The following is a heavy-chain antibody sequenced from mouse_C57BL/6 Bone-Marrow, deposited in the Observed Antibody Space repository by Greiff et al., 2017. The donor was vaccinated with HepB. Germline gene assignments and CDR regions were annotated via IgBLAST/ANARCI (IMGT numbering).Heavy chain of an antibody. CDR2: IYPGNGDT. V-gene: IGHV1-12*01. D-gene: IGHD2-1*01. CDR3: ASNYYGNYPAWFAY. CDR1: GYTFTSYN. J-gene: IGHJ3*01. Sequence: SGAELVRPGASVKMSCKASGYTFTSYNMHWVKQTPRQGLEWIGAIYPGNGDTSYNQKFKGKATLTVDKSSSTAYMQLSSLTSEDSAVYFCASNYYGNYPAWFAYWGQGTLVTVSA.